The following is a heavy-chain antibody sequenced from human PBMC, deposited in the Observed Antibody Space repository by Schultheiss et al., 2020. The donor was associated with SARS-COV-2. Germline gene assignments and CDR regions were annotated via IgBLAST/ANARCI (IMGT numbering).Heavy chain of an antibody. Sequence: SETLSLTCTVSGDSFTSSTYYWGWIRQPPGKGLEWIGSVYFTGSTDYSPSLQSRVTMSVDASKNQFSLRLSSVTATDTAVYYCARLMIQWVDYWGQGTLVTVSS. D-gene: IGHD5-12*01. CDR2: VYFTGST. V-gene: IGHV4-39*01. CDR1: GDSFTSSTYY. CDR3: ARLMIQWVDY. J-gene: IGHJ4*02.